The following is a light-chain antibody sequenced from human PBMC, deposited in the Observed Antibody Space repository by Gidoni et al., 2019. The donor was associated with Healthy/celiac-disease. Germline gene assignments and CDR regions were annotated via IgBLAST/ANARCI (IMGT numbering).Light chain of an antibody. J-gene: IGKJ2*01. CDR3: QQRSNWYT. CDR1: QSVSSY. CDR2: DAS. Sequence: EIVLPHSPATLSLSPGERATLSCRASQSVSSYLACYQQKPGQAPRFLIYDASNRATGIPARFSGSGSGKDFTLTISSLEPEDFAVYYCQQRSNWYTFGQGTKLEIK. V-gene: IGKV3-11*01.